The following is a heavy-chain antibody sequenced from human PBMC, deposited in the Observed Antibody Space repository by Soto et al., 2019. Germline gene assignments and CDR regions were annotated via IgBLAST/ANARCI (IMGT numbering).Heavy chain of an antibody. CDR1: GFTFSHVW. Sequence: EVQLVESGGGLEKPGGSLRLSCAASGFTFSHVWMSWVRQAPGKGLEWVGRIKRKIDGETIDYAAPVKGRFTISRDDSKDTLYLQMNSLKTEDTAVYYCATEASCSSTSCPRAFEIWGQGTGVTGSS. V-gene: IGHV3-15*01. D-gene: IGHD2-2*01. J-gene: IGHJ3*02. CDR2: IKRKIDGETI. CDR3: ATEASCSSTSCPRAFEI.